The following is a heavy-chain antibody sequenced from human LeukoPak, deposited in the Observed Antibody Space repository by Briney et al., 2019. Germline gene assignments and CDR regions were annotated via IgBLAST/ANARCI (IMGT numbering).Heavy chain of an antibody. CDR1: GGSISSYY. V-gene: IGHV4-34*01. CDR2: INHSGST. CDR3: ARLPGSGKNYYYYGMDV. D-gene: IGHD4-23*01. J-gene: IGHJ6*02. Sequence: SETLSLTCTVSGGSISSYYWSWIRQPPGKGLEWIGEINHSGSTNYNPSLKSRVTISVDTSKNQFSLKLSSVTAADTAVYYCARLPGSGKNYYYYGMDVWGQGTTVTVSS.